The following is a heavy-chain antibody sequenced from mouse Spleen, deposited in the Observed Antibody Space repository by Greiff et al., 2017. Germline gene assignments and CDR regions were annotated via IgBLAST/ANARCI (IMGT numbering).Heavy chain of an antibody. CDR2: ISNGGGST. Sequence: EVQGVESGGGLVQPGGSLKLSCAASGFTFSSYTMSWVRQTPEKRLEWVAYISNGGGSTYYPDTVKGRFTISRDNAKNTLYLQMSSLKSEDTAMYYCAREDYYGSSFDFDVWGAGTTVTVSS. V-gene: IGHV5-12-2*01. CDR3: AREDYYGSSFDFDV. CDR1: GFTFSSYT. J-gene: IGHJ1*01. D-gene: IGHD1-1*01.